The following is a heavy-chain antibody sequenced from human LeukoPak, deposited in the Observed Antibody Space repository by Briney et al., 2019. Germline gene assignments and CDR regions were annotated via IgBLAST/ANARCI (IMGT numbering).Heavy chain of an antibody. V-gene: IGHV3-30*01. Sequence: GGSLRLSCAASGFTFSPYAMHWVRQAPGKGLEWVAVISYDGSDTYYADSVKGRFTISRDNSRHTLYMQMNSVRDGDTVVYYCARDSHDSSGYGQHCDYWGQGTLVTVSS. D-gene: IGHD3-22*01. CDR2: ISYDGSDT. CDR1: GFTFSPYA. CDR3: ARDSHDSSGYGQHCDY. J-gene: IGHJ4*02.